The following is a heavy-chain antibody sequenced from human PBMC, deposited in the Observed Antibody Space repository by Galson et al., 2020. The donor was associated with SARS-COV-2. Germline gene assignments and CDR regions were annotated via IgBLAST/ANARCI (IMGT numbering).Heavy chain of an antibody. CDR3: AREFPGGWLSYYYGMDV. V-gene: IGHV3-33*01. CDR1: GFTFSSYG. J-gene: IGHJ6*02. Sequence: TGGSLRLSCAASGFTFSSYGMHWVRQAPGKGLEWVAVIWYDGSNKYYADSVKGRFTISRDNSKNTLYLQMNSLRAEDTAVYYCAREFPGGWLSYYYGMDVWGQGTTVTVSS. CDR2: IWYDGSNK. D-gene: IGHD6-19*01.